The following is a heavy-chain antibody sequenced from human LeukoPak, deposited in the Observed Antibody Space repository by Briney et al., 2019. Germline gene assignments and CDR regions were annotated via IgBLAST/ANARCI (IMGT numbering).Heavy chain of an antibody. V-gene: IGHV3-66*01. CDR1: GFTVSSNY. Sequence: GGSLRLSCAASGFTVSSNYMSWVRQAPGKGLEWVSVIHSGGSTYYADSVKGRFTISRDNSKNTLYLQMNSLRAEDTAVYYCARDLHRRALDYWGQGTLVTVSS. CDR2: IHSGGST. CDR3: ARDLHRRALDY. J-gene: IGHJ4*02.